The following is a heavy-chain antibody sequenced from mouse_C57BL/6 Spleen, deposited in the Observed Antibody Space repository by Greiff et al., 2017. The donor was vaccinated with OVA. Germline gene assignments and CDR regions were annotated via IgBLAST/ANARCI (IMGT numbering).Heavy chain of an antibody. Sequence: EVQRVESVAELVRPGASVKLSCTASGFNIKNTYMHWVKQRPEQGLEWIGRIDPANGNTKYAPKFQGKATITADTSSNTAYLQLSSLTSEDTAIYYCALIYYDPAWFAYWGQGTLVTVSA. D-gene: IGHD2-4*01. J-gene: IGHJ3*01. CDR3: ALIYYDPAWFAY. CDR1: GFNIKNTY. CDR2: IDPANGNT. V-gene: IGHV14-3*01.